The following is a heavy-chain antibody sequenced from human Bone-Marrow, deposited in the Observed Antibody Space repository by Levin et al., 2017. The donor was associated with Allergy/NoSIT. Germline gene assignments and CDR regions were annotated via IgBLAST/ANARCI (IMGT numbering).Heavy chain of an antibody. CDR3: AGGPSRGY. CDR2: IYSGGST. Sequence: GSLRLSCAVSGFTVSNNYMSWVRQAPGKGLDWVSLIYSGGSTNYADSVKGRFTISRDNFKNTLYLQMNSLRAEDTAVYYCAGGPSRGYWGQGTLVTVSS. J-gene: IGHJ4*02. V-gene: IGHV3-66*01. D-gene: IGHD3-16*01. CDR1: GFTVSNNY.